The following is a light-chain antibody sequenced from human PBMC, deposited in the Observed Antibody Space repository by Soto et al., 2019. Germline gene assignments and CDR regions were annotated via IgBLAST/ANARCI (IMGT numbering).Light chain of an antibody. CDR3: HQYDNTPQT. CDR2: AAS. CDR1: QSVSNNY. V-gene: IGKV3-20*01. J-gene: IGKJ2*01. Sequence: EIVLTQSPGTLSLSPGERATLSCRASQSVSNNYLAWYQQKPGQAPRLLMYAASSRAAGIPDRFSGSGSGTDFSLTISRLEPEDFAVYYCHQYDNTPQTFGQGTKVDIK.